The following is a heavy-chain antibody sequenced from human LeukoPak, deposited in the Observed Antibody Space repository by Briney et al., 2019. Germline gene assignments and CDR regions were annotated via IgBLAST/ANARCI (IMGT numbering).Heavy chain of an antibody. D-gene: IGHD6-19*01. CDR3: AREGRLGRYYYMDV. V-gene: IGHV4-31*03. J-gene: IGHJ6*03. CDR2: IYYSGST. Sequence: SETLSLTCTVSGGSISSGGYYWSWIRQHPGRGLEWIGYIYYSGSTYYNPSLKGRVTISVDMSKNQFSMRLTSVTAADTAVYYCAREGRLGRYYYMDVWGKGTTVTVSS. CDR1: GGSISSGGYY.